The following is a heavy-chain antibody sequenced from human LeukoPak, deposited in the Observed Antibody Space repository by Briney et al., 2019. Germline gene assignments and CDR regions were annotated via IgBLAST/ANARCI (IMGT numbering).Heavy chain of an antibody. CDR1: GGAISSYY. CDR2: IYYSGST. D-gene: IGHD3-10*01. J-gene: IGHJ4*02. V-gene: IGHV4-59*01. CDR3: ARGPYGSFEY. Sequence: SETLSLTCTVSGGAISSYYWSWIRQPPGKGLEWIGYIYYSGSTNYNPSLKSRVTISVDTSKNQFSLKLSSVTAADTAVYYCARGPYGSFEYWGQGTLVTVSS.